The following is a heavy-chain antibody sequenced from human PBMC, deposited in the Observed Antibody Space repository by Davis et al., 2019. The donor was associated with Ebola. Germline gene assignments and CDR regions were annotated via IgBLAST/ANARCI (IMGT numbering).Heavy chain of an antibody. V-gene: IGHV5-51*01. CDR3: ARTPIAAAGRGIDY. CDR1: GYSFTSYW. CDR2: IYPGDSDT. D-gene: IGHD6-13*01. Sequence: GGSLRLSCKGSGYSFTSYWIGWVRQLPGKGLEWMGIIYPGDSDTRYSPSFQGQVTISADKSISTAYLQWSSLKASDTAMYYCARTPIAAAGRGIDYWGQGTLVTVSS. J-gene: IGHJ4*02.